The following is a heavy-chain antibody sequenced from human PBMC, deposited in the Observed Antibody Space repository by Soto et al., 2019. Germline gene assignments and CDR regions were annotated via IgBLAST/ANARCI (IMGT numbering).Heavy chain of an antibody. D-gene: IGHD3-22*01. CDR2: ISGDGSST. Sequence: EVQLVESGGGLVQPGGSLRLSCAASGFTFSSYWLHWVRQAPGKGLVWVSRISGDGSSTTYADSVKGRFIISRDNAQNTLYLQMNNLRADDTAVYYCTRPRYDGSGTLFDYWGQGTLVTVSS. CDR3: TRPRYDGSGTLFDY. CDR1: GFTFSSYW. V-gene: IGHV3-74*01. J-gene: IGHJ4*02.